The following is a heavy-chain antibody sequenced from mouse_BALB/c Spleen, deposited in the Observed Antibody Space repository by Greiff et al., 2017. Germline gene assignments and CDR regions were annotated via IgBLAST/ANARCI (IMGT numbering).Heavy chain of an antibody. CDR1: DYSFTGYF. CDR3: ARSGFYDAWFAY. J-gene: IGHJ3*01. V-gene: IGHV1-20*02. D-gene: IGHD2-3*01. CDR2: INPYNGDT. Sequence: VQLQQSGPELVKPGASVKISCKASDYSFTGYFMNWVMQSHGKSLEWIGRINPYNGDTFYNQKFKGKATLTVDKSSSTAHMELRSLASEDSAVYYCARSGFYDAWFAYWGQGTLVTVSA.